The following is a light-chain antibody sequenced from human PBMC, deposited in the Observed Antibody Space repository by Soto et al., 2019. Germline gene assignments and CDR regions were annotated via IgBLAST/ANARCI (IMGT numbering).Light chain of an antibody. Sequence: QSVLTQPASVSGSPGQSITISCTGTSSDVGGYNYVSWYQQHPGKAPKLMIYEVSNRPSGVSNRFSGSKSGNTASLTISGLQAEDEDAYYCSSYTTSSTRVFGGGTKLTVL. CDR2: EVS. V-gene: IGLV2-14*01. CDR1: SSDVGGYNY. J-gene: IGLJ3*02. CDR3: SSYTTSSTRV.